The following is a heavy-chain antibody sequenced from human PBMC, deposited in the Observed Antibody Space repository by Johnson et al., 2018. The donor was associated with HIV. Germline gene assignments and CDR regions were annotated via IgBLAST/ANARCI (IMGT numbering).Heavy chain of an antibody. CDR1: GFTFSSYG. V-gene: IGHV3-NL1*01. Sequence: QVQLLESGGGVVQPGGSLRLSCAASGFTFSSYGMHWVRQAPGKGLEWVSVIYSGGSTYYADSVKGRFTISRDNSKNTLYLQMNSLRAEDTAVYYCAKGASGSSGGAFDIWGQGTMVTVSS. CDR2: IYSGGST. D-gene: IGHD1-26*01. CDR3: AKGASGSSGGAFDI. J-gene: IGHJ3*02.